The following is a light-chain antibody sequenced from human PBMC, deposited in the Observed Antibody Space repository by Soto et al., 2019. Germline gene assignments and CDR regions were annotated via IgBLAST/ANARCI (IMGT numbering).Light chain of an antibody. V-gene: IGKV3-20*01. J-gene: IGKJ5*01. CDR3: QQYGTSPT. CDR2: GAS. CDR1: QSVSGSY. Sequence: EIVLTQSPGTLSLSPGERATLSCRASQSVSGSYLAWYQQKPGQGPRLLIYGASSRAIGIPDRFSGSGSGTDLTLTISRLEPGDFAVYYCQQYGTSPTFGQGTRLEIK.